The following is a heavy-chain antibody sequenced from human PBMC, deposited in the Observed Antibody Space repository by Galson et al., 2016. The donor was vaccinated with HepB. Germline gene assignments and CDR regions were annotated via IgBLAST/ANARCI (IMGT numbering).Heavy chain of an antibody. CDR3: SRELPGSYLD. Sequence: SLRLSCAAAEFTFNAHWMNWVRQAPGKVLEWVANIRGDGVVSYYAESVRGRFTISRDNAKNSLYLQMNGLRADETAVYYCSRELPGSYLDWGQGALITLSS. CDR1: EFTFNAHW. V-gene: IGHV3-7*01. J-gene: IGHJ4*02. D-gene: IGHD3-16*02. CDR2: IRGDGVVS.